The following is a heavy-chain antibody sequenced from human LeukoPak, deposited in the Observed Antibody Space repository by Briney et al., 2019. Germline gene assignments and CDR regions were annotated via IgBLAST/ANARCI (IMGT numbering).Heavy chain of an antibody. CDR2: ISWNSGSI. J-gene: IGHJ4*02. Sequence: AGGSLRLSCAASGFTFDDYAMHWVRQAPGKGLEWVSGISWNSGSIGYADSVKGRFTISRDNAKNSLYLQMNSLRAEDTALYYCAKDIGIQLWYKGIDYWGQGTLVTVSS. D-gene: IGHD5-18*01. V-gene: IGHV3-9*01. CDR3: AKDIGIQLWYKGIDY. CDR1: GFTFDDYA.